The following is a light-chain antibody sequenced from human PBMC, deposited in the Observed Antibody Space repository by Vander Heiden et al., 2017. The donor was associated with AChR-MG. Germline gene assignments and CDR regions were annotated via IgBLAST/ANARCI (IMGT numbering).Light chain of an antibody. CDR3: QQDSSAPPT. V-gene: IGKV3-20*01. Sequence: DIVLTQSPGSLSLSPGERATLSCRARQCVNNRYLGWYQQKPSQAPRFLIYGASSRTAGVPERFSGSGSGTDFTLTINRLEPEDFAVYYCQQDSSAPPTFGGGTKVEIK. CDR2: GAS. J-gene: IGKJ4*01. CDR1: QCVNNRY.